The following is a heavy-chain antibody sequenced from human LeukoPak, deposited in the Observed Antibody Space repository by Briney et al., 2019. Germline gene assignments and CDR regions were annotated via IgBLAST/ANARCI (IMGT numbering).Heavy chain of an antibody. J-gene: IGHJ4*02. CDR3: ARDYYDTSGPFDY. D-gene: IGHD3-22*01. V-gene: IGHV1-3*03. Sequence: ASVKVSCKASGYTFTDYALHWVRQAPGQRLQWMGRINAGNGNTKYSQEFQGRITITRDTSASTAYMGLSSLRSEDMAVYYCARDYYDTSGPFDYWGQGTLVTVSS. CDR1: GYTFTDYA. CDR2: INAGNGNT.